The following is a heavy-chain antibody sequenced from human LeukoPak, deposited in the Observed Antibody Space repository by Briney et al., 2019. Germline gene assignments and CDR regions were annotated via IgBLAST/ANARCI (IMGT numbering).Heavy chain of an antibody. CDR1: GVSFSGYY. CDR3: ARGPVDYYGSGSLDY. J-gene: IGHJ4*02. CDR2: INHSGST. D-gene: IGHD3-10*01. Sequence: PSETLSLTCAVHGVSFSGYYWSWIRQPPGKGLEWIGEINHSGSTNYNPSLKSRVTISVDTSKNQFSLKLSSVTAADTAVYYCARGPVDYYGSGSLDYWGQGTLVTVSS. V-gene: IGHV4-34*01.